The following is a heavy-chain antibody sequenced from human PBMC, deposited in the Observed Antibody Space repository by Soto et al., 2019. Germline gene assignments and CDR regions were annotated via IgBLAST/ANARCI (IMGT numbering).Heavy chain of an antibody. Sequence: SETLSLTCAVYGGSFSGYYWSWIRQPPGKGLEWIGEINHSGSTNYNPSLKSRVTISVDTSKNQFSLKLSSVTAADTAVYYCARDRGLRRGYGSGSQYYYYGMDVWGQGTTVTVSS. CDR1: GGSFSGYY. CDR3: ARDRGLRRGYGSGSQYYYYGMDV. J-gene: IGHJ6*02. CDR2: INHSGST. V-gene: IGHV4-34*01. D-gene: IGHD3-10*01.